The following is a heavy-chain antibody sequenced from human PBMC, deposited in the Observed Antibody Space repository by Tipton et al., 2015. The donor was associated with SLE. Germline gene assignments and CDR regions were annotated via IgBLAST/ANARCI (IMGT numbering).Heavy chain of an antibody. D-gene: IGHD3-10*01. CDR3: ARFCSYYGSGRRYFDY. CDR2: FSYSGSP. Sequence: TLSLTCTVSGGSVSSYYWSWIRQPPGKGLEWIGYFSYSGSPNYNPSLKSRVTISVDTSKNQFSLKLSSVTAADTAVYYCARFCSYYGSGRRYFDYWGQGTLVTVSS. J-gene: IGHJ4*02. V-gene: IGHV4-59*02. CDR1: GGSVSSYY.